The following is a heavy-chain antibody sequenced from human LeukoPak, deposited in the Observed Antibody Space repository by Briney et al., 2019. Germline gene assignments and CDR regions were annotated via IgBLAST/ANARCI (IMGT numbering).Heavy chain of an antibody. CDR2: INSDGSST. CDR3: ARAHYDSSGYYYPNYLFDY. CDR1: GFTFSSYW. V-gene: IGHV3-74*01. Sequence: PGGSLRLSCAASGFTFSSYWMHWVRQAPGKGLVWVSRINSDGSSTSYADSVKGRFTISRDNAKNTLYLQVNSLRAEDTAVYYCARAHYDSSGYYYPNYLFDYWGQGTLVTVSS. J-gene: IGHJ4*02. D-gene: IGHD3-22*01.